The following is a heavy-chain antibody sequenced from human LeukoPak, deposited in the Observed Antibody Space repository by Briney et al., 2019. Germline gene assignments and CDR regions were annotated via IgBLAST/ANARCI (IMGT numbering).Heavy chain of an antibody. D-gene: IGHD3/OR15-3a*01. V-gene: IGHV3-7*01. Sequence: PGGSLRLSCAASGFTFSNYAMSWVRQAPGKGLEWVANIKQDGGEKSFVDSVKGRFTISRDIAKNSLYLQMNSLRPDDTAVYYCSDSNFQHWGRGTLVTVSS. J-gene: IGHJ1*01. CDR1: GFTFSNYA. CDR2: IKQDGGEK. CDR3: SDSNFQH.